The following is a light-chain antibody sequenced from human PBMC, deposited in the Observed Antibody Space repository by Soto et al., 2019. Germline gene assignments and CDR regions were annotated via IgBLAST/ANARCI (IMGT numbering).Light chain of an antibody. V-gene: IGLV2-14*01. J-gene: IGLJ2*01. CDR1: SSDVGTYNY. Sequence: QSVLTQTASVSGSPGQSITISCTGTSSDVGTYNYVSWYQQHPGKAPKLIIYGVTNRPSGVSNRFSGSKSGNTASLTISGLQAEDEAGYYCSSYTSSAFVVFGGGTKVTVL. CDR2: GVT. CDR3: SSYTSSAFVV.